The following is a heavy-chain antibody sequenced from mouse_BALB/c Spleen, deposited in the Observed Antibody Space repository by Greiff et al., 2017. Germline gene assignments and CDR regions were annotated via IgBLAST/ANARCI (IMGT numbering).Heavy chain of an antibody. V-gene: IGHV1-9*01. CDR3: APHYYGSRYWYFDV. CDR1: GYTFSSYW. CDR2: ILPGSGST. D-gene: IGHD1-1*01. J-gene: IGHJ1*01. Sequence: LQESGAELMKPGASVKISCKATGYTFSSYWIEWVKQRPGHGLEWIGEILPGSGSTNYNEKFKGKATFTADTSSNTAYMQLSSLTSEDSAVYYCAPHYYGSRYWYFDVWGAGTTVTVSS.